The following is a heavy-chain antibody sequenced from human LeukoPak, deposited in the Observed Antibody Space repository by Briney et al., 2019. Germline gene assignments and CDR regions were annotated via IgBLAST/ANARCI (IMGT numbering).Heavy chain of an antibody. CDR1: GSSFTSYW. Sequence: GESLKTSSTCPGSSFTSYWIGWVRQLPGKGLEWMGIISTGDSDTSYSTSFKGQVTISADKSISTAYLQWSSLKGSDTAMYYGARHHCSSTSCYLGYYYGMDVWGQGTTVTVCS. CDR2: ISTGDSDT. CDR3: ARHHCSSTSCYLGYYYGMDV. J-gene: IGHJ6*02. V-gene: IGHV5-51*01. D-gene: IGHD2-2*01.